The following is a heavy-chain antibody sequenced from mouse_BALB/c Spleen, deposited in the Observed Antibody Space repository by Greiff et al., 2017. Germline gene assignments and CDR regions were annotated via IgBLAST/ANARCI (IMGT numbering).Heavy chain of an antibody. J-gene: IGHJ4*01. CDR2: IYPGDGDT. D-gene: IGHD3-1*01. V-gene: IGHV1-87*01. Sequence: VKLQQSGAELARPGASVKLSCKASGYTFTSYWMQWVKQRPGQGLEWIGAIYPGDGDTRYTQKFKGKATLTADKSSSTAYMQLSSLASEDSAVYYCARRGGSEAMDYWGQGTSVTVSS. CDR1: GYTFTSYW. CDR3: ARRGGSEAMDY.